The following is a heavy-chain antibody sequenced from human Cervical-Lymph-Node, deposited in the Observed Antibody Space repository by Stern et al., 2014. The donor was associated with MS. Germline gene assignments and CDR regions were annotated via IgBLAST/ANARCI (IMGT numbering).Heavy chain of an antibody. D-gene: IGHD1-26*01. CDR3: ARDDAVGATRYHYAMDV. CDR1: GGPIGSGTYY. V-gene: IGHV4-61*02. Sequence: VQLVQSGPGLVKPSQTLALTCTVSGGPIGSGTYYWSWIRQPAGKGLEWIGRIYNSGSTSYNPSLQSRVTMSLDTTKKQFSLKLSSVTAADTAVYYCARDDAVGATRYHYAMDVWGQGTTVTVSS. J-gene: IGHJ6*02. CDR2: IYNSGST.